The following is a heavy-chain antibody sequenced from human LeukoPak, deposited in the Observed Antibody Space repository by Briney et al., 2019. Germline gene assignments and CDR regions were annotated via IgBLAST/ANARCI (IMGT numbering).Heavy chain of an antibody. D-gene: IGHD6-19*01. Sequence: ASENVSCKASGYTFTSYGIRGVRPAPGQGLEGMGWISAYNGNTNYAQELQGRVTMTTETSTSTAYMELRSLRSDDTAVYYCARDSSSRAVAVYYYYMDVWGKGTTVTVSS. J-gene: IGHJ6*03. CDR3: ARDSSSRAVAVYYYYMDV. CDR2: ISAYNGNT. V-gene: IGHV1-18*01. CDR1: GYTFTSYG.